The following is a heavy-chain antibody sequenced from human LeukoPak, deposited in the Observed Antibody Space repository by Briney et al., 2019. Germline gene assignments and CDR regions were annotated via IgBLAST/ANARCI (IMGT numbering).Heavy chain of an antibody. V-gene: IGHV3-23*01. CDR3: AKEVRESAWFYFDY. CDR1: GFTFKTYA. D-gene: IGHD3-10*01. Sequence: GGSLRLSCAASGFTFKTYAMSWVRQAPGKGLEWVSGIRSSGDSTYYAASVKGRFTISRDNSRNTLYLQMNSLSAEDTAVYYCAKEVRESAWFYFDYWGQGTLATVSS. CDR2: IRSSGDST. J-gene: IGHJ4*02.